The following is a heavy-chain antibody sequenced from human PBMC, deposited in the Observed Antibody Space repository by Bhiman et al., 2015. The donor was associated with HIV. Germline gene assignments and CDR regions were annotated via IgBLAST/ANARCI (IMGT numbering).Heavy chain of an antibody. Sequence: QVHLVESGGGVVQPGGSLGLSCSASGFIFSNSDMHWVRQAPGRGLEWVAFIRSDGGIESYADSVKGRFTISRDNSKNTLYLQMNSLRDEDTAVYYCAKEPPPASVSYYYGMDAWAEGPTVTASS. V-gene: IGHV3-30*02. CDR3: AKEPPPASVSYYYGMDA. J-gene: IGHJ6*04. CDR1: GFIFSNSD. D-gene: IGHD2-2*01. CDR2: IRSDGGIE.